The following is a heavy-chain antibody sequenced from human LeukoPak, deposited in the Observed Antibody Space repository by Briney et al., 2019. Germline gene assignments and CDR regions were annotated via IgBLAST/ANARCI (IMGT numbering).Heavy chain of an antibody. V-gene: IGHV1-8*01. CDR1: GYTFTSYD. CDR2: RNPNSGNT. Sequence: RASVKVSCKASGYTFTSYDSNWVRQATGQGLEWRGWRNPNSGNTGYAQKFQGRVTITSNTSISTAYMELSSLRSEATAVYYCAATYCSSTSCYRFAFDIWGQGTMVTVSS. CDR3: AATYCSSTSCYRFAFDI. D-gene: IGHD2-2*01. J-gene: IGHJ3*02.